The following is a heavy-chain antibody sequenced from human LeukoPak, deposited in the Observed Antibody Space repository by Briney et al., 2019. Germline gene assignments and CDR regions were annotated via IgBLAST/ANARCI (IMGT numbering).Heavy chain of an antibody. CDR2: IIPIFGTG. J-gene: IGHJ4*02. CDR3: ARVPLGETGDGLLRGDY. V-gene: IGHV1-69*13. Sequence: SAKVSSKASGGTFSSYAISWVRQAPGQGLEWMGGIIPIFGTGNYAQKFQGRVTITADESTSTAYMELSSLRYEDTAVYYCARVPLGETGDGLLRGDYWGQGTLVTVSS. D-gene: IGHD7-27*01. CDR1: GGTFSSYA.